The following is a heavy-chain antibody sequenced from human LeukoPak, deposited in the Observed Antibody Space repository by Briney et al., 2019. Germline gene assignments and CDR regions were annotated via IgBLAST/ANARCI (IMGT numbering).Heavy chain of an antibody. V-gene: IGHV1-18*04. D-gene: IGHD6-13*01. CDR2: ISAYNGNT. J-gene: IGHJ4*02. CDR1: GYTFSGYY. CDR3: ARRYSSSWWSFDY. Sequence: ASVKVSCKASGYTFSGYYMHWVRQAPGQGLEWMGWISAYNGNTNYAQKLQGRVTMTTDTSTSTAYMELRSLRSDDTAVYYCARRYSSSWWSFDYWGQGTLVTVSS.